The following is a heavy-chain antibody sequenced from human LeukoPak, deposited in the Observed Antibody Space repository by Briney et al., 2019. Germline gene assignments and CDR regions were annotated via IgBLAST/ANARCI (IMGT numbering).Heavy chain of an antibody. V-gene: IGHV1-18*04. CDR2: VSAYNGNT. CDR3: ARKAVAGTGKFDY. D-gene: IGHD6-19*01. J-gene: IGHJ4*02. CDR1: GYTFTDYF. Sequence: ASVKVSCKASGYTFTDYFIIWVRQAPGQGLEWMGWVSAYNGNTNYAQKLQGRVTMTTDTSTSTAYMELRSLRSDDTALYYCARKAVAGTGKFDYWGQGTLVTVSS.